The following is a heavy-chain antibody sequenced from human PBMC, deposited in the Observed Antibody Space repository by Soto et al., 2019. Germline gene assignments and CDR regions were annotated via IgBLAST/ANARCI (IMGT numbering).Heavy chain of an antibody. CDR1: GYTFTSYA. D-gene: IGHD5-18*01. CDR3: ARDPGYSYADY. CDR2: INAGNGNT. Sequence: ASVKVSCKASGYTFTSYAMHWVRQAPGQRLEWMGWINAGNGNTQYSQKFQGRVTITRDTSASTAYMELSSLRSEDTAVYYCARDPGYSYADYWGQGTLVTVSS. J-gene: IGHJ4*02. V-gene: IGHV1-3*01.